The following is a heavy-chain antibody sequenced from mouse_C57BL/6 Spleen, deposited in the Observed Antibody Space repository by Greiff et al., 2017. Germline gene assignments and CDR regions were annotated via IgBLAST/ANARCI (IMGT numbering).Heavy chain of an antibody. J-gene: IGHJ1*03. CDR1: GYTFTSYW. Sequence: QVQLKESGAELAKPGASVKLSCKASGYTFTSYWMHWVQQRPGQGLEWIGYINPSSGYTKYNQKFKDKATLTADKSSSTAYMQLSSLTYEDSAVYYCATYGSGGYFDVWGTGTTVTVSS. CDR3: ATYGSGGYFDV. V-gene: IGHV1-7*01. CDR2: INPSSGYT. D-gene: IGHD1-1*01.